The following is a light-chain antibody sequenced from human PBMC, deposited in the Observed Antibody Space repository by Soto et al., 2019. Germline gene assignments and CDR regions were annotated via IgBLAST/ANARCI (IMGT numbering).Light chain of an antibody. CDR2: AAS. J-gene: IGKJ4*01. V-gene: IGKV1-17*01. CDR3: QQFNSYPLT. CDR1: HYIGRY. Sequence: EIQMTQSPSSLSASVGDRVTITCRAGHYIGRYLNWYQQKPGKAPKLLIYAASSLESGVPSRFSGSGSGTEFTLTISSLQPEDFATYHCQQFNSYPLTFGGGTKVAI.